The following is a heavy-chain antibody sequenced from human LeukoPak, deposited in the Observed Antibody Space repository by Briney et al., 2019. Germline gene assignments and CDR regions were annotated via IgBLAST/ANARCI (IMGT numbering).Heavy chain of an antibody. V-gene: IGHV1-2*02. Sequence: ASVTVSCKTAGYTFVAYYIHWVRQAPGQGLEWMGRIRPMNGDTKYAQKFQDRVSITMDTSTTTAYMELRSLTSDDTAVYYCARTPYFLVPRGWFDPWGQGTLVTVSS. CDR2: IRPMNGDT. CDR1: GYTFVAYY. J-gene: IGHJ5*02. CDR3: ARTPYFLVPRGWFDP. D-gene: IGHD6-13*01.